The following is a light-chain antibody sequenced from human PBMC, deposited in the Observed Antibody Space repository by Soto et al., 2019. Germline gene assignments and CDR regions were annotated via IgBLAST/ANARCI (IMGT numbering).Light chain of an antibody. Sequence: EIVLTQSPATLSLSPGERATLSCRASQSVSSYLAWYQQKPGQAPRLLIYDASNRATGIPARFSGSGSGTDFTLTISLLEPEDFAVYYCQQRSNWITFGQGTRLEIK. CDR2: DAS. V-gene: IGKV3-11*01. J-gene: IGKJ5*01. CDR1: QSVSSY. CDR3: QQRSNWIT.